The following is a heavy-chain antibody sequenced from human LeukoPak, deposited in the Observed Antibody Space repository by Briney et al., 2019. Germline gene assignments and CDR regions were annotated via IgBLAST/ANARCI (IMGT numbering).Heavy chain of an antibody. V-gene: IGHV4-39*07. CDR2: IYYSGST. D-gene: IGHD5-18*01. CDR3: ATVDTAMVSLDY. J-gene: IGHJ4*02. Sequence: WIGSIYYSGSTYYNPSLKSRVTISVDTSKNQFSLKLSSVTAADTAVYYCATVDTAMVSLDYWGQGTLVTVSS.